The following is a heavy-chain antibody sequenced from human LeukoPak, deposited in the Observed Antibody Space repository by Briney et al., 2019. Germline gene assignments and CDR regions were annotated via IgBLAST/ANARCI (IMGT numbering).Heavy chain of an antibody. CDR2: FSGSGGST. CDR1: GFTFSSYA. CDR3: AGSWSPYDAFDI. D-gene: IGHD6-13*01. V-gene: IGHV3-23*01. J-gene: IGHJ3*02. Sequence: TGGSLRLSCAASGFTFSSYAMSWVRQAPGKGLECISGFSGSGGSTYYADSVKGRFTISRDNSKNTLYLQMNSLRAEDTAVYYCAGSWSPYDAFDIWGQGTMVTVSS.